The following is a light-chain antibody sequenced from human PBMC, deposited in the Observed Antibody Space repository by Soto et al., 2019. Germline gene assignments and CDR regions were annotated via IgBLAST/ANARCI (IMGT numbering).Light chain of an antibody. CDR3: QQYDNWPWT. V-gene: IGKV3-15*01. CDR1: QSVGTN. J-gene: IGKJ1*01. Sequence: EVVMTQSPATLSVSTGERVALSCRASQSVGTNLAWYQQKPGQAPRLLILGASTRASGIPAKFSGSGSGTDFTLTISSLQSEDFAVYYCQQYDNWPWTFGQGTKAAI. CDR2: GAS.